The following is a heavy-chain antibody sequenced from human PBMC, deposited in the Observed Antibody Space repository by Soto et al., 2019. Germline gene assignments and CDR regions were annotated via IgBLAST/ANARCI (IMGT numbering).Heavy chain of an antibody. J-gene: IGHJ3*02. CDR1: GFTFSSYG. D-gene: IGHD3-10*01. V-gene: IGHV3-33*01. Sequence: PGGSLRLSCAASGFTFSSYGVHWVRQAPGKGLEWVAVIWYDGSNKYYADSVKGRFTISRDNSKNTLYLQMNSLRAEDTAVYYCARGITMVRGVTGAFDIWGQGTMVTV. CDR3: ARGITMVRGVTGAFDI. CDR2: IWYDGSNK.